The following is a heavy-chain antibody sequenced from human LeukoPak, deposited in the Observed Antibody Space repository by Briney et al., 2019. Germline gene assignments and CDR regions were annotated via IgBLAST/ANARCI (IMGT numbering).Heavy chain of an antibody. CDR1: GFTFSSYG. CDR3: AHSYYYDSSGYYYVAEDY. D-gene: IGHD3-22*01. J-gene: IGHJ4*02. V-gene: IGHV3-30-3*01. Sequence: GGSLRLSCAASGFTFSSYGMHWVRQAPGKGLQWVVVISYDGSNKYYADSVKGRFTISRDNSENTLYLQMNSLRAEDTAVYYCAHSYYYDSSGYYYVAEDYWGQGTLVTVSS. CDR2: ISYDGSNK.